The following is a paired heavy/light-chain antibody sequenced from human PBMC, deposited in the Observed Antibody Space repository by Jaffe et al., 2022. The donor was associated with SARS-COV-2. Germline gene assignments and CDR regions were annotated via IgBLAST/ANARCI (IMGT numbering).Light chain of an antibody. CDR2: DSN. CDR3: GVWDSILSAVV. J-gene: IGLJ2*01. CDR1: SSNIENNY. V-gene: IGLV1-51*01. Sequence: QSVLTQPPSVSAAPGQKVAISCSGSSSNIENNYISWYQRLPGTAPKLLIYDSNKRPSGIPDRFSGSKSGTSATLGITGLQTGDEADYFCGVWDSILSAVVFGGGTKLTVL.
Heavy chain of an antibody. V-gene: IGHV1-3*01. CDR2: INAGNGNT. CDR1: GNTFSTYA. CDR3: ARGSYDSRGYPYFDY. D-gene: IGHD3-22*01. J-gene: IGHJ4*02. Sequence: QDQLAQSGAEVKKPGASVKVSCKAFGNTFSTYAIHWMRQAPGQWLEWMGWINAGNGNTRSSQKFQGRITITRDTSASTAYMELSSLRSEDTAVYYCARGSYDSRGYPYFDYWGQGTLVIVSS.